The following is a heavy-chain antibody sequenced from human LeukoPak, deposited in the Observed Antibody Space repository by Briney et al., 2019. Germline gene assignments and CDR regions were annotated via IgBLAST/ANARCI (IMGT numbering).Heavy chain of an antibody. CDR3: ATDRRLEGGADGWHDAMDV. V-gene: IGHV1-69*04. D-gene: IGHD5-24*01. Sequence: GASVKVSCKASGGTFSSYAISWVRQAPGQGLEWMGRIIPILGIANYAQKFQGRVTITADKSTSTAYMELSSLRSEDTAVYYCATDRRLEGGADGWHDAMDVWGQGTTVTVSS. J-gene: IGHJ6*02. CDR2: IIPILGIA. CDR1: GGTFSSYA.